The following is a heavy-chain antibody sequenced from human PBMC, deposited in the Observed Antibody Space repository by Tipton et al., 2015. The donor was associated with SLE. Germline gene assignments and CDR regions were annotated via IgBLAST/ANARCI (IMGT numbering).Heavy chain of an antibody. Sequence: TLSLTCTVSGGSINNDYWSWIRQSPGMGLEWIGQIHGSVGTWSNPPLKSRLTISIDPSKNHFSLKLSSVTAADTAVYYCARDHGAQGYFDLWGHGTLVTVSS. J-gene: IGHJ2*01. CDR2: IHGSVGT. CDR1: GGSINNDY. V-gene: IGHV4-59*01. D-gene: IGHD1-26*01. CDR3: ARDHGAQGYFDL.